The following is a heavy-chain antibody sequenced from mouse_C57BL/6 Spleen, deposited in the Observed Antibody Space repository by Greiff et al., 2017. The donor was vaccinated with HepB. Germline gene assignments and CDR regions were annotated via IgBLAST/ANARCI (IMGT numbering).Heavy chain of an antibody. D-gene: IGHD2-5*01. CDR3: ARHYSNYEGWYFDV. Sequence: EVKLVESGGGLVKPGGSLKLSCAASGFTFSDYGMHWVRQAPEKGLEWVAYISSGSSTIYYADTVKGRFTISRDNAKNTLFLQMTSLRSEDTAMYYCARHYSNYEGWYFDVWGTGTTVTVSS. J-gene: IGHJ1*03. V-gene: IGHV5-17*01. CDR2: ISSGSSTI. CDR1: GFTFSDYG.